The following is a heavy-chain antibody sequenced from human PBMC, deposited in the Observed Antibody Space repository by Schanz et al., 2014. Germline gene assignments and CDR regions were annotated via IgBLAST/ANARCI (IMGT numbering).Heavy chain of an antibody. J-gene: IGHJ4*02. Sequence: VQLVESGGGLIQPGGSLRLSCAVSGFTVNTNYMSWVRQAPGKGLEWVAVISYDGSNKYYADSVKGRFTISRDNSKNTLYLQMNSLRAEDTAVYYCARDLAGGGNDVWGQGTLVTVSS. CDR1: GFTVNTNY. CDR2: ISYDGSNK. V-gene: IGHV3-30*03. D-gene: IGHD2-15*01. CDR3: ARDLAGGGNDV.